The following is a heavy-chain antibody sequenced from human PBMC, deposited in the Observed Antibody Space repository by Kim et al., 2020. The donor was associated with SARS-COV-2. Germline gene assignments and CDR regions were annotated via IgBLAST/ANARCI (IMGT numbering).Heavy chain of an antibody. D-gene: IGHD6-13*01. CDR1: GYSFTSYW. J-gene: IGHJ6*02. CDR3: ARLRSYSSSWYYYYYGMDV. V-gene: IGHV5-51*01. Sequence: GESLKISCKGSGYSFTSYWIGWVRQMPGKGLEWMGIIYPGDSDTRYSPSFQGQVTISADKSISTAYLQWSSLKASDTAMYYCARLRSYSSSWYYYYYGMDVWGQGTTVTVS. CDR2: IYPGDSDT.